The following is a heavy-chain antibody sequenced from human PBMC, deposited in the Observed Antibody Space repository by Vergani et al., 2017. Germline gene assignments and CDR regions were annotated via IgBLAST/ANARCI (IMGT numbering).Heavy chain of an antibody. Sequence: QVQLPESGPGLVKPSETLSLTCTVSGGSVSSGSYYWSWIRQPAGKGLEWIGYIYYSGSTNYNPSLKSRVTISVDTSKNQFSLKLSSVNAADTAVYYCARSYYYGSGSSRAFDYWGQGTLVTVSS. CDR3: ARSYYYGSGSSRAFDY. CDR1: GGSVSSGSYY. D-gene: IGHD3-10*01. J-gene: IGHJ4*02. V-gene: IGHV4-61*10. CDR2: IYYSGST.